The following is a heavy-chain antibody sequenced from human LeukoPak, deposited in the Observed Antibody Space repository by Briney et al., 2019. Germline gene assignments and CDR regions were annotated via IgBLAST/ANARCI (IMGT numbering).Heavy chain of an antibody. CDR3: ARRARYSSSWYRVAAFDI. CDR1: GGSFSGYY. CDR2: INHSGST. V-gene: IGHV4-34*01. D-gene: IGHD6-13*01. J-gene: IGHJ3*02. Sequence: SETLSLTCAVYGGSFSGYYWSWIRQPPGKGLEWIGEINHSGSTNYNPSLKSRVTISVDTSKNQFSLKLSSVTVADTAVYYCARRARYSSSWYRVAAFDIWGQGTMVTVSS.